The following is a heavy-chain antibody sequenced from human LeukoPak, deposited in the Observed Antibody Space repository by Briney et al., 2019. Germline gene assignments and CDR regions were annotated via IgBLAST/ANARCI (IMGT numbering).Heavy chain of an antibody. CDR2: ITSSGSYI. V-gene: IGHV3-21*01. J-gene: IGHJ4*02. CDR3: ARFRTNYYSDY. CDR1: GFTFSSHS. D-gene: IGHD4/OR15-4a*01. Sequence: PGGSLRLSCAASGFTFSSHSMNWVRQAPGKGLEWVSSITSSGSYIYYADSVKGRFTISRDNAKNSLYLQMNSLRAEDTAVYYCARFRTNYYSDYWGQGTLVTVSS.